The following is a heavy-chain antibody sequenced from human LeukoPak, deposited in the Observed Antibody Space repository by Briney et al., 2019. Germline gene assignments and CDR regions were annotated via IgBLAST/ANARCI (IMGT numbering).Heavy chain of an antibody. CDR3: ARAPGIAAAGTHFDF. J-gene: IGHJ4*02. D-gene: IGHD6-13*01. V-gene: IGHV4-59*01. CDR2: IYYSGSA. Sequence: SETPSLTCTVSGGSLSSYYWSWIRQPPGKGLEWIGYIYYSGSAKYNPSLKSRVTISVDTSKNQFSLKLSPVTAGDTAVYYCARAPGIAAAGTHFDFWGQGTLVTVSS. CDR1: GGSLSSYY.